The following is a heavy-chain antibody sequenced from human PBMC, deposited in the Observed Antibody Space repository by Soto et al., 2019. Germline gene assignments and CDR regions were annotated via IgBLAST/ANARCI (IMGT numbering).Heavy chain of an antibody. Sequence: EVQLVESGGGLVQPGGSLRLSCAASGFTFGSYPMHWVRQAPGKGLEYVSAISTNGDSTFYANSVKGRFTISRDNSKNTLYLQMGSLRAEDMGVYYCAREGTSRPRGVFDYWGQGTLVTASS. CDR1: GFTFGSYP. D-gene: IGHD1-1*01. J-gene: IGHJ4*02. CDR2: ISTNGDST. V-gene: IGHV3-64*01. CDR3: AREGTSRPRGVFDY.